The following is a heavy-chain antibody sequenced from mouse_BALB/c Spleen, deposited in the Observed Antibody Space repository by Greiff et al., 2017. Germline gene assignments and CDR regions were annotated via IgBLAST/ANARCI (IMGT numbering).Heavy chain of an antibody. CDR3: ARQAYYGNYWYFDV. J-gene: IGHJ1*01. Sequence: EVKVVESGGGLVQPGGSLKLSCAASGFTFSSYTMSWVRQTPEKRLEWVAYISNGGGSTYYPDTVKGRFTISRDNAKNTLYLQMSSLKSEDTAMYYCARQAYYGNYWYFDVWGAGTTVTVSS. CDR1: GFTFSSYT. V-gene: IGHV5-12-2*01. CDR2: ISNGGGST. D-gene: IGHD2-10*01.